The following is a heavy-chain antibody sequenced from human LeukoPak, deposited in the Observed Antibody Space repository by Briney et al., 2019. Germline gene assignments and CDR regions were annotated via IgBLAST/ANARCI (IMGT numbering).Heavy chain of an antibody. Sequence: SQTLSLTCGLSGDIFSSNDAAWRWIRQCPSRGLEWLGRTFYRSKWYYDYAPSVRSRITINPDTSKSQLSLQLDSVTPEDTAVYYCAREVAIVRGVRNWFDSWGPGILVTVSS. CDR3: AREVAIVRGVRNWFDS. V-gene: IGHV6-1*01. D-gene: IGHD3-10*01. CDR2: TFYRSKWYY. J-gene: IGHJ5*01. CDR1: GDIFSSNDAA.